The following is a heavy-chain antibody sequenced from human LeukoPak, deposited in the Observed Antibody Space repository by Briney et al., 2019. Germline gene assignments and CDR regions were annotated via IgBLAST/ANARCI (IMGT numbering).Heavy chain of an antibody. J-gene: IGHJ4*02. Sequence: GGSLRLSCAASGFTLSSYTFGSYTMNWVRQAPGKGLEWLASIDSNSRYIYYTDSVKVRFTISKDNAYSSLHLQMNSLRAEDTAVYYCARVIGYAKHADYWGQGTLVTVSS. CDR3: ARVIGYAKHADY. D-gene: IGHD5-12*01. CDR1: GFTLSSYTFGSYT. CDR2: IDSNSRYI. V-gene: IGHV3-21*04.